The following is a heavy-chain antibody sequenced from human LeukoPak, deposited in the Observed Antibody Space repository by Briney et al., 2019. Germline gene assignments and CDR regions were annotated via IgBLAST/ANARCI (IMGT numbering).Heavy chain of an antibody. CDR1: GFTFSSYG. D-gene: IGHD3-22*01. CDR2: ISGSGGST. Sequence: PGGSLRLSCAASGFTFSSYGMSWVRQAPGKGLEWVSAISGSGGSTYYADSVKGRFTISRDNSKNTLYLQMNSLRAEDTAVYYCAKGNYQIRITMIVVAGGFDYWGQGTLVTVSS. J-gene: IGHJ4*02. CDR3: AKGNYQIRITMIVVAGGFDY. V-gene: IGHV3-23*01.